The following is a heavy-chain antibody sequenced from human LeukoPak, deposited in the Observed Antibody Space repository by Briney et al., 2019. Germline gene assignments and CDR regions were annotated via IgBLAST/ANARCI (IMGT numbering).Heavy chain of an antibody. D-gene: IGHD1-26*01. Sequence: SVKVSCKASGGTFSSYAISWVRRAPGQGLEWMGGIIPIFGTANYAQKFQGRVTITADESTSTAYMELSSLRSEDTAVYYCARSVGATLGYYFDYWGQGTLVTVSS. V-gene: IGHV1-69*13. CDR2: IIPIFGTA. J-gene: IGHJ4*02. CDR3: ARSVGATLGYYFDY. CDR1: GGTFSSYA.